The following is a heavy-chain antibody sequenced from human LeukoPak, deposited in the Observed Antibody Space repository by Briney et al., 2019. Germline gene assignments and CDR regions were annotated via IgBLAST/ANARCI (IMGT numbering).Heavy chain of an antibody. CDR3: ARLLSGVDTTGTKQNWFDP. Sequence: GASVKVSCKASGYSFTSYGISWVRQAPGQGLEWMGWISAYNGNTNYAQKLQGRVTMTTDTSTSTAYLELRSLRSDDTAVYYCARLLSGVDTTGTKQNWFDPWGQGTLVTVSS. CDR2: ISAYNGNT. CDR1: GYSFTSYG. V-gene: IGHV1-18*01. J-gene: IGHJ5*02. D-gene: IGHD1-1*01.